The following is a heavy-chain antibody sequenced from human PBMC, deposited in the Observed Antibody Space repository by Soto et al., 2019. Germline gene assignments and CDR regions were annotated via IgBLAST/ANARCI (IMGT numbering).Heavy chain of an antibody. CDR2: INPGNGYS. CDR3: ASRPGLDTGPFDY. V-gene: IGHV1-3*01. CDR1: GFTFTTHP. Sequence: QVHLVQSGAEVREPGASVKISCKASGFTFTTHPIHWVCQAPDQRLEWMGWINPGNGYSDYSQKFQGRVTFTRDTSANTAYMELNSLRAEDTALYYCASRPGLDTGPFDYWGQGTLVTVSS. J-gene: IGHJ4*02. D-gene: IGHD1-1*01.